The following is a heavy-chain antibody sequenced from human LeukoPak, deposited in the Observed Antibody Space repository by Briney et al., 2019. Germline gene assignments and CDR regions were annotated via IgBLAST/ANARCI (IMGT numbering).Heavy chain of an antibody. CDR1: GFTFSSNW. J-gene: IGHJ6*03. D-gene: IGHD6-13*01. CDR2: INSDVSST. CDR3: AKEGSPAAAGSLVSFYYYYYMDV. V-gene: IGHV3-74*01. Sequence: PGGSLRLSCAASGFTFSSNWMHWVRQAPGKGLVWVSRINSDVSSTSYADSVKGRFTISRDNAKNTLYLQMNSLRAEDTAVYYCAKEGSPAAAGSLVSFYYYYYMDVWGKGTTVTISS.